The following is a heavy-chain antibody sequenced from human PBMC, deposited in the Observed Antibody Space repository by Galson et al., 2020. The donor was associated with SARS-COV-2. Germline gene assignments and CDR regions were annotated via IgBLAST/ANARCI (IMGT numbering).Heavy chain of an antibody. Sequence: SETLSLTCTVSGGSISNSFWSWIRQPPGKGLEYIGYIYYSGYTDYNPSFKSRVAMSVDTSKNQFSLKMFSVTAADTAVYYCARAAPQLWFDFWGQGALVTVSS. CDR2: IYYSGYT. J-gene: IGHJ4*02. CDR1: GGSISNSF. V-gene: IGHV4-59*01. D-gene: IGHD5-18*01. CDR3: ARAAPQLWFDF.